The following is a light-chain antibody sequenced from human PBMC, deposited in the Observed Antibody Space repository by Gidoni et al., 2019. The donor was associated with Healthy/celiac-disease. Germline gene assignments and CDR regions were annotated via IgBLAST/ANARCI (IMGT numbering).Light chain of an antibody. Sequence: EIVMTQSPATLSVSPGERATLSCRASQSVSSNLAWYQQKPGQAPRLLIYGASIRATGNPASFSGSGSGTEFTLTISILQSEDFAVYYCQQYNNWPALTFGGGTKVEIK. J-gene: IGKJ4*01. CDR2: GAS. CDR3: QQYNNWPALT. CDR1: QSVSSN. V-gene: IGKV3D-15*03.